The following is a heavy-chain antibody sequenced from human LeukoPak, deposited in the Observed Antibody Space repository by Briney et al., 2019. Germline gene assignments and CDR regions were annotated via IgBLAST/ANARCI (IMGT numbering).Heavy chain of an antibody. CDR2: IYTSGST. CDR3: ARGRNYYDSSGYYPRVFDY. J-gene: IGHJ4*02. CDR1: GGSISSYY. Sequence: SETLSLTCTVSGGSISSYYWSWIRQPAGKGLEWIGRIYTSGSTYYNPSLKSRVTISVDTSKNQFSLKLSSVTAADTAVYYCARGRNYYDSSGYYPRVFDYWGQGTLVTVSS. D-gene: IGHD3-22*01. V-gene: IGHV4-4*07.